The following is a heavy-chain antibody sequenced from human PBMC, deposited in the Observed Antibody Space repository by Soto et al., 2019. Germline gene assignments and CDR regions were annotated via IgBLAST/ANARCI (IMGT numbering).Heavy chain of an antibody. CDR2: ISAYKGNT. Sequence: ASVKVSCKASGYTLPSYGISWVRQAPGQGLEWMGWISAYKGNTIYAQNLQDRVTMTTDTSTSTAYMELRSLRFDDTAVYYCARVRYYDSIGIVDYWGQGALVTVSS. J-gene: IGHJ4*02. CDR1: GYTLPSYG. D-gene: IGHD3-3*01. V-gene: IGHV1-18*01. CDR3: ARVRYYDSIGIVDY.